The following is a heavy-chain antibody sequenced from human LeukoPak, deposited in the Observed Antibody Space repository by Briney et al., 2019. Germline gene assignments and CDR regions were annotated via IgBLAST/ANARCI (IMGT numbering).Heavy chain of an antibody. CDR2: IIPIFGTA. CDR3: ARVQGSGYDWGNWFDP. Sequence: SVKVSCKASGGTFSSYAISWVRQAPGQGLEWMGGIIPIFGTANYAQKFQGRVTITTDESTSTAYMELSSLRSEDTAVYYCARVQGSGYDWGNWFDPWGQGTLVTVSS. V-gene: IGHV1-69*05. J-gene: IGHJ5*02. D-gene: IGHD5-12*01. CDR1: GGTFSSYA.